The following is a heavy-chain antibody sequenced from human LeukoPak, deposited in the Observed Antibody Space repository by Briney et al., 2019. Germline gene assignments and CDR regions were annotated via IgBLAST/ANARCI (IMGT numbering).Heavy chain of an antibody. Sequence: SETLSLTCTVSGGSISSSSYYWGWIRQPPGKGLEWIGSIYYSGSTYYNPSLKSRVTISVDTSKNQFSLKLSSVTAADTAVYYCARSPNIDPYNWKGGAFDIWGQGTMVTVSS. J-gene: IGHJ3*02. D-gene: IGHD1-20*01. CDR3: ARSPNIDPYNWKGGAFDI. V-gene: IGHV4-39*07. CDR1: GGSISSSSYY. CDR2: IYYSGST.